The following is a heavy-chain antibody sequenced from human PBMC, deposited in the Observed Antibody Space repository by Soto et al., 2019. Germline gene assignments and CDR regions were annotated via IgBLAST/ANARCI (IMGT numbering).Heavy chain of an antibody. CDR2: IYPGDSDT. Sequence: PGASLKISCKGSGYSFTSYWIGWVRQMPGKGLEWMGIIYPGDSDTRYSPSFQGQVTISADKSISTAYLQWSSLKASDTAMYYCATAHCGGDCYPDVYGMDVWGQGTTVTVSS. CDR3: ATAHCGGDCYPDVYGMDV. D-gene: IGHD2-21*02. V-gene: IGHV5-51*01. J-gene: IGHJ6*02. CDR1: GYSFTSYW.